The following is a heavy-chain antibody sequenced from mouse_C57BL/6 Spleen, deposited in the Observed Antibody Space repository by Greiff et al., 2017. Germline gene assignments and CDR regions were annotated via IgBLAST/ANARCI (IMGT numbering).Heavy chain of an antibody. J-gene: IGHJ2*01. CDR3: TRGDYYGSSYGGFDY. D-gene: IGHD1-1*01. Sequence: QVQLQQSGAELVRPGASVTLSCKASGYTFTDYEMHWVKQTPVHGLEWIGAIDPETGGTAYNQKFKGKAILTADKSSSTAYMELRSLTSEDSAVYYCTRGDYYGSSYGGFDYWGQGTTLTVSS. CDR2: IDPETGGT. V-gene: IGHV1-15*01. CDR1: GYTFTDYE.